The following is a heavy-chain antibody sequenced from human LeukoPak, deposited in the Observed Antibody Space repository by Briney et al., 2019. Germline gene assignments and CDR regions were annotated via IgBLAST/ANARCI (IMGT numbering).Heavy chain of an antibody. CDR2: ISSSSSYI. CDR1: GFTFSSYS. CDR3: ASGSSSSFDN. V-gene: IGHV3-21*01. J-gene: IGHJ4*02. D-gene: IGHD6-6*01. Sequence: GGSLRLSCGASGFTFSSYSMNWVRQAPGKGLEWVSSISSSSSYIYYADSVKGRFTVSRDNAKNSLYLQMNSLRAEDTAVYYCASGSSSSFDNWGPGTLDTVSS.